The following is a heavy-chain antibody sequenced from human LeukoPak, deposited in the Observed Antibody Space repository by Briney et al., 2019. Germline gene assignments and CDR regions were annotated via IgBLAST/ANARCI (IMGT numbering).Heavy chain of an antibody. Sequence: PLQTLSLTCSVSGGSISTGTDDWSWIRQPAGQGLEWIGRVYTTGITHYNPSLKSRVHISVDASKNQFSLNLTSGAAAAMAVCSCMRVHIASRPNWVYTSGHRALVTVSS. CDR3: MRVHIASRPNWVYT. CDR2: VYTTGIT. CDR1: GGSISTGTDD. J-gene: IGHJ5*01. V-gene: IGHV4-61*02. D-gene: IGHD6-6*01.